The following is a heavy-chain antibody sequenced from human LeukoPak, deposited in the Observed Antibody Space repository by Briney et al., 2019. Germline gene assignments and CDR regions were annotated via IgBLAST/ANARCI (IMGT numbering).Heavy chain of an antibody. CDR3: ARQRSSGWYGEGYSFDY. D-gene: IGHD6-19*01. J-gene: IGHJ4*02. CDR2: IYYSEST. Sequence: SETLSLTCTVSGGSISSGGYYWSWIRQHPGKGLEWIGYIYYSESTYYNPSLKGRVTISVDTSKNQFSLKLSSVTAADTAVYYCARQRSSGWYGEGYSFDYWGQGTLVTVSS. CDR1: GGSISSGGYY. V-gene: IGHV4-31*03.